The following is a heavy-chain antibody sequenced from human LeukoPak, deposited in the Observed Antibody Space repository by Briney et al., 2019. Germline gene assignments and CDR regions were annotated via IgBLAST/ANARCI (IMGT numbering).Heavy chain of an antibody. CDR2: ISSSSSYI. CDR1: GFTFSSYA. D-gene: IGHD3-16*01. J-gene: IGHJ4*02. V-gene: IGHV3-21*01. Sequence: GGSLRLSCAASGFTFSSYAMSWVRQAPGKGLEWVSSISSSSSYIYYADSVKGRFTISRDNAKNSLYLQMNSLRAEDTAVYYCASSVGEQQTNWGQGTLVTVSS. CDR3: ASSVGEQQTN.